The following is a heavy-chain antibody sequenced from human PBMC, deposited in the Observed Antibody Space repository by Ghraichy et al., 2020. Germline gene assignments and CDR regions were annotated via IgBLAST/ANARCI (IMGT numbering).Heavy chain of an antibody. CDR2: IRSKAYGGTT. Sequence: GGSLRLSCTAPVITFGDYAMSWFRQAPGKGLEWVGFIRSKAYGGTTEYAASVKGRFTISRDDSKSIAYLQMNSLRTEDTAVYYCVSRYCSTTTSCYRWFDSWGQGTLVTVSS. CDR1: VITFGDYA. J-gene: IGHJ5*01. CDR3: VSRYCSTTTSCYRWFDS. D-gene: IGHD2-2*01. V-gene: IGHV3-49*03.